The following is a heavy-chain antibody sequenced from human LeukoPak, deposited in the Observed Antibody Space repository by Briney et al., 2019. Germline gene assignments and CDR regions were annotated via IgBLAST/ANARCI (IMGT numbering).Heavy chain of an antibody. D-gene: IGHD1-1*01. V-gene: IGHV3-21*01. CDR2: ISSSSIYI. CDR1: GFTFSSYS. CDR3: ARSPNSYSFYYDMDV. J-gene: IGHJ6*02. Sequence: PGGSLRLSCAASGFTFSSYSMNWVRQAPGKGLEWVSSISSSSIYIYYADSVKGRFTISRDNAKSSLYLQMNSLRAEDTAVYYCARSPNSYSFYYDMDVWGQGTTVTVSS.